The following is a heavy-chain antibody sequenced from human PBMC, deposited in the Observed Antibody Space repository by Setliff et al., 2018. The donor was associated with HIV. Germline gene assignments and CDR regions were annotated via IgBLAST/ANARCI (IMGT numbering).Heavy chain of an antibody. J-gene: IGHJ3*01. CDR2: INPNSGGT. CDR3: ARGSGYTRSWVPGGS. V-gene: IGHV1-2*02. D-gene: IGHD6-13*01. Sequence: ASVQVSCKASGYTFTGYYMHWVRQAPGQGLEWMGLINPNSGGTNYAQKFQGRVTMTRDTSISTAYMELSRVKSDDTAVYYCARGSGYTRSWVPGGSWGQGTMVTVSS. CDR1: GYTFTGYY.